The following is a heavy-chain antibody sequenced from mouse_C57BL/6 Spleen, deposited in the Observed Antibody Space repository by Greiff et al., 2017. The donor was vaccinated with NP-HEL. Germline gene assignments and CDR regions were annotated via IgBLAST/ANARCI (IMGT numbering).Heavy chain of an antibody. J-gene: IGHJ3*01. CDR2: IWGVGST. CDR3: ASKRDYDGFAC. CDR1: GFSFTSYG. V-gene: IGHV2-6*01. Sequence: QVHVKQSGPGLVAPSQSLSITCTVSGFSFTSYGVYWVRQSPGKGLEWLGVIWGVGSTNYNSALKSRLSISKDNSKSQVFLKMNSLQTDDTAMYYCASKRDYDGFACWGKGALVTVSA. D-gene: IGHD2-4*01.